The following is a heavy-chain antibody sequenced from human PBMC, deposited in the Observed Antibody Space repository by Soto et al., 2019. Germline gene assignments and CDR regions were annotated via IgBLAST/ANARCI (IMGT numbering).Heavy chain of an antibody. D-gene: IGHD3-10*02. CDR1: GFPFSSDG. Sequence: EPSWSLCRTAYGFPFSSDGNSWVLQAPGKGLEWVSASSGGGFTTYYPDSVKGRFTISRDTAKKSLHLQINSLSAEDTAGDYCAGHGGVVRGDRITTYIDDWGQGTPVTVS. CDR3: AGHGGVVRGDRITTYIDD. V-gene: IGHV3-23*01. CDR2: SSGGGFTT. J-gene: IGHJ4*02.